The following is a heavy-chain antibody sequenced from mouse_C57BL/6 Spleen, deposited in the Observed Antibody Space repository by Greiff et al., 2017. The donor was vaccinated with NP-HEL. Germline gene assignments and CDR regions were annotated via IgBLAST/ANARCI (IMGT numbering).Heavy chain of an antibody. J-gene: IGHJ4*01. V-gene: IGHV10-1*01. CDR2: IRSKSNNYAT. Sequence: EVKVEESGGGLVQPKGSLKLSCAASGFSFNTYAMNWVRQAPGKGLEWVARIRSKSNNYATYYADSVKDRFTISRDDSESMLYLQMNNLKTEDTAMYYCVRHEYSNDEGDAMDYWGQGTSVTVSS. D-gene: IGHD2-12*01. CDR3: VRHEYSNDEGDAMDY. CDR1: GFSFNTYA.